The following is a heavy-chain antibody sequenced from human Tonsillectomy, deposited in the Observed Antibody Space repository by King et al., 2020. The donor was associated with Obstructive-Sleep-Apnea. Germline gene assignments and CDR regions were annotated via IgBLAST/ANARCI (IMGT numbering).Heavy chain of an antibody. V-gene: IGHV3-21*01. Sequence: VQQGEAGGGLVKPGGSLRLSCAASGFTFRSYSMNWVRQAPGKGLEWVSSISSSSSAKYYADSVKGRFTISRDNAKHSLYLQMNSLRAEDTAVYYCARTSQAFDVWGQGTMVTVSS. CDR3: ARTSQAFDV. CDR1: GFTFRSYS. J-gene: IGHJ3*01. CDR2: ISSSSSAK.